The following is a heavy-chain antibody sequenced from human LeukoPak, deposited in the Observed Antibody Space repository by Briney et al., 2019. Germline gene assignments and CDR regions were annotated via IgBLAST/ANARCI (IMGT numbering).Heavy chain of an antibody. Sequence: GGSLRLSCAASGFTFSSYGMHWVRQAPGKGLEWVAVISYDGSNKYYADSVKGRFTISRDNSKNTLYLQMNSLRAEDTAVYYCAKSIAAAGTGYFQHWGQGTLVTVSS. J-gene: IGHJ1*01. CDR1: GFTFSSYG. D-gene: IGHD6-13*01. CDR2: ISYDGSNK. V-gene: IGHV3-30*18. CDR3: AKSIAAAGTGYFQH.